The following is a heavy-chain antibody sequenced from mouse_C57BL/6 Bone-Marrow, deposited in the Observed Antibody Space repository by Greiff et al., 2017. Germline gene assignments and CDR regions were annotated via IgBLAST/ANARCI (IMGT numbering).Heavy chain of an antibody. D-gene: IGHD2-3*01. CDR1: GFTFSSYG. CDR3: AKQGYDYLDY. CDR2: ISSGGSYT. J-gene: IGHJ2*01. V-gene: IGHV5-6*01. Sequence: EVQLVESGGDLVKPGGSLKLSCAASGFTFSSYGMSWVRQTPDKRLEWVATISSGGSYTYYPDSVKGRVTISRDNAKNTLYLQMSSLKSEDTAMYYCAKQGYDYLDYWCRGTTLSVTS.